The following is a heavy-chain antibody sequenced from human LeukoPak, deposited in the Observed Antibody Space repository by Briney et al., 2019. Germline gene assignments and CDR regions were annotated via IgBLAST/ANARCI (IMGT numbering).Heavy chain of an antibody. J-gene: IGHJ4*02. D-gene: IGHD1-26*01. CDR3: ARHFTNSGSYIDY. Sequence: SETLSLTCAVYGGSFSGYYWSWIRQPPGKGLEWIGEINHSGSTNYNPSLKSRVTISVDTSKNQFSLKLSSVTAADTAVYYCARHFTNSGSYIDYWGQGTLVTVSS. V-gene: IGHV4-34*01. CDR1: GGSFSGYY. CDR2: INHSGST.